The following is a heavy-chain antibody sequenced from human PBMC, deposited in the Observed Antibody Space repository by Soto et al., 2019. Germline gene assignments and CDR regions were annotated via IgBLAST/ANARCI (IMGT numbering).Heavy chain of an antibody. D-gene: IGHD2-2*01. CDR1: GGSISSSNW. V-gene: IGHV4-4*02. J-gene: IGHJ6*02. CDR3: ASGLGHCSSTSCYEDYYCGMDV. Sequence: PSETLSLTCAVSGGSISSSNWRSWVRQPPGKGLEWIGEIYHSGSTNYNPSLKSRVTISVDKSKNQFSLKLSSVTAADTAVYYCASGLGHCSSTSCYEDYYCGMDVWGQGTTVTVSS. CDR2: IYHSGST.